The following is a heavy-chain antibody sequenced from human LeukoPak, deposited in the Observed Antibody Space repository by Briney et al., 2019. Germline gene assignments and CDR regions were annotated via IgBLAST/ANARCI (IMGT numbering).Heavy chain of an antibody. J-gene: IGHJ6*02. D-gene: IGHD6-19*01. Sequence: PGGALRLSCAASGFTFSGHGMDWVRQAPGKGLEWVAFTRFDGSNRYYADSVKGRFTISRDNSKNTPYLQMNSLRAEDTAVYYCAKGDSSGWQYYYYGMDVWGQGTTVTVSS. CDR1: GFTFSGHG. CDR3: AKGDSSGWQYYYYGMDV. CDR2: TRFDGSNR. V-gene: IGHV3-30*02.